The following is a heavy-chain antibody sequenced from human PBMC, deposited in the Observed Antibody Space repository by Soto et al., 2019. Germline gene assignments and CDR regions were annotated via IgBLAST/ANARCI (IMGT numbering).Heavy chain of an antibody. CDR2: ISYDGSNK. J-gene: IGHJ6*02. Sequence: GGSLRLSCAASGFTFSSYGMHWVRQAPGKGLEWVAVISYDGSNKYYADSVKGRFTISRDNSKNTLYLQMNSLGAEDTAVYYCAKVGAGIAAPWTLLTNYYYYGMDVWGQGTTVTVSS. CDR1: GFTFSSYG. CDR3: AKVGAGIAAPWTLLTNYYYYGMDV. D-gene: IGHD6-6*01. V-gene: IGHV3-30*18.